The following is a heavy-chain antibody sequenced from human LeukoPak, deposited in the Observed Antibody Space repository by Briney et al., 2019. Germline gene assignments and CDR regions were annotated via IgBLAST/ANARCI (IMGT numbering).Heavy chain of an antibody. CDR3: AKDEGQLAPARKAGAFDI. D-gene: IGHD6-13*01. CDR1: GFTFSSYA. Sequence: GGSLRLSCAASGFTFSSYAMNWVRQAPGKGLKWVSSISGSGGSTYYADSVKGRFTISRDNSKNTLYLQMNSLRAEDTAVYYCAKDEGQLAPARKAGAFDIWGQGTMVTVSS. J-gene: IGHJ3*02. CDR2: ISGSGGST. V-gene: IGHV3-23*01.